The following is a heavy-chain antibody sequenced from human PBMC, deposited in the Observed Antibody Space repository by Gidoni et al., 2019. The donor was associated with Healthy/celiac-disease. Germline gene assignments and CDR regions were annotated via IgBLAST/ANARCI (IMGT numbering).Heavy chain of an antibody. D-gene: IGHD3-3*01. CDR1: GGSISSSSYA. CDR2: INYSGST. J-gene: IGHJ6*02. CDR3: ASRNYDFWSGYSDV. V-gene: IGHV4-39*01. Sequence: QLQLQESGPGLVKHSETLSPTCTVSGGSISSSSYAWGWIRQPPGKGLAWIGSINYSGSTYYNPSLKSRVTISVDTSKNQFSLKLSSVTAADTAVYYCASRNYDFWSGYSDVWGQGTTVTVSS.